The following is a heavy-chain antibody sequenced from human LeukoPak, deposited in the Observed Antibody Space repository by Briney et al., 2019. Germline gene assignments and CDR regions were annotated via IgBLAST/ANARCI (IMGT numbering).Heavy chain of an antibody. CDR1: GFTFSIYG. J-gene: IGHJ3*02. Sequence: GGSLRLSCAASGFTFSIYGMSWVRQAPGKGLEWVSAIAGSDVSTYYADSMKGRFTISRDNSKNTLYLQMNSLRAEDTAVYHCAKIAASDGFDIWGQGTMVTVSS. D-gene: IGHD6-13*01. CDR2: IAGSDVST. V-gene: IGHV3-23*01. CDR3: AKIAASDGFDI.